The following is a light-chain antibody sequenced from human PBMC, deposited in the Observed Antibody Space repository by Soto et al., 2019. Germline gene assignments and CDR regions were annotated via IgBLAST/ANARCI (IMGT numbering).Light chain of an antibody. V-gene: IGKV3-20*01. J-gene: IGKJ5*01. CDR2: GAS. CDR3: QQYDNVPIT. CDR1: QSVSNNY. Sequence: EIVLTQSPGTLSLSPGERATLSCRASQSVSNNYLAWYQQKPGQAPRLLIYGASNRATGIPDRFSGSGSGTDFTFTISSLQPEDFATYYCQQYDNVPITFGQGTRLEIK.